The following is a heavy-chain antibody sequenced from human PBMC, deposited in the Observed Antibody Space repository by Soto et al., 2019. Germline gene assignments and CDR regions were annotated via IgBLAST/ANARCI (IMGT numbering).Heavy chain of an antibody. CDR3: ARVGASGSFFDF. Sequence: SVKVSCKASGDTFSTHTISWVRQAPGQGLEWMGGIIPFFGSANYAQKFQGRVTISADKSLITAYMELGSLKSEDTAVYYCARVGASGSFFDFWGQGTLVTVSS. CDR1: GDTFSTHT. CDR2: IIPFFGSA. D-gene: IGHD6-19*01. J-gene: IGHJ4*02. V-gene: IGHV1-69*06.